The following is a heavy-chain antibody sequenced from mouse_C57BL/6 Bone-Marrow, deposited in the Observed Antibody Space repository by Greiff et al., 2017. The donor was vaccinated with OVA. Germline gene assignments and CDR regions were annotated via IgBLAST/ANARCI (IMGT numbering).Heavy chain of an antibody. Sequence: VQLQQPGAELVMPGASVKLSCKASGYTFTSYWMHWVKQRPGQGLEWIGEIDPSDSYTNYNQKFKGKSTLTVDKSSSTAYMQLSSLTTEDSAIYYCARRYYGSSYGGFAYWGQGTLVTVSA. V-gene: IGHV1-69*01. CDR1: GYTFTSYW. D-gene: IGHD1-1*01. CDR3: ARRYYGSSYGGFAY. CDR2: IDPSDSYT. J-gene: IGHJ3*01.